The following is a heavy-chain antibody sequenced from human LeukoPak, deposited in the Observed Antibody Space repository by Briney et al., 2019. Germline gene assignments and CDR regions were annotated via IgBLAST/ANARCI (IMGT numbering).Heavy chain of an antibody. Sequence: GGSLRLSCIASGFPFNTYGMHWVRQAPGKGLEWVAVISYDGSNKYYADSVKGRFTISRDNSKNTLYLQMNSLRAEDTAVYYCAKGGYSSGYVLDYWGQGTLITVSS. CDR2: ISYDGSNK. J-gene: IGHJ4*02. V-gene: IGHV3-30*18. CDR3: AKGGYSSGYVLDY. D-gene: IGHD3-22*01. CDR1: GFPFNTYG.